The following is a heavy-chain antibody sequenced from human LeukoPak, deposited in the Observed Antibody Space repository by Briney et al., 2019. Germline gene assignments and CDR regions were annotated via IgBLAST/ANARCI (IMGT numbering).Heavy chain of an antibody. CDR2: INPNNGGT. J-gene: IGHJ4*02. CDR1: GYTFTGYN. V-gene: IGHV1-2*02. Sequence: GASVKVSCKASGYTFTGYNMHWVRQAPGQRLEWMGWINPNNGGTIYAQKFRGRVTMTRDTSISTAYMELSSLRSDDTAVYYCARPLNDYTFDYWGQGTLVTVSS. CDR3: ARPLNDYTFDY. D-gene: IGHD4-11*01.